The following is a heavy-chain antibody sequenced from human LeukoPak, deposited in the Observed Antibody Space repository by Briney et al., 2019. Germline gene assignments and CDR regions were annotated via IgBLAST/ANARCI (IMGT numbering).Heavy chain of an antibody. J-gene: IGHJ5*02. V-gene: IGHV4-4*07. Sequence: PSETLSLTCTVSGGSISSYYWSWIRQPAGKGLEWIGRIYTSGSTNYNPSLKSRVTISVDTSKNQFSLKLSSVTAADTAVYYCARDHTAMVKGASNWFDPWGQGTLVTVSS. CDR1: GGSISSYY. CDR2: IYTSGST. D-gene: IGHD5-18*01. CDR3: ARDHTAMVKGASNWFDP.